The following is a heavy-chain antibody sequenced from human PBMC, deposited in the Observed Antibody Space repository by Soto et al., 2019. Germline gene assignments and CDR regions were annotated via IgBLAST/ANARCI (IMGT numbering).Heavy chain of an antibody. J-gene: IGHJ6*02. CDR1: GFTVSSNY. Sequence: GGSLRLSCAASGFTVSSNYMSWVRQAPGKGLEWVSVIYSGGSTYYADSVKGRFTISRHNSKNTLYLQMNSLRAEDTAVYYCASEVGATGFYYYGMDVWGQGTTVTVSS. V-gene: IGHV3-53*04. CDR3: ASEVGATGFYYYGMDV. D-gene: IGHD1-26*01. CDR2: IYSGGST.